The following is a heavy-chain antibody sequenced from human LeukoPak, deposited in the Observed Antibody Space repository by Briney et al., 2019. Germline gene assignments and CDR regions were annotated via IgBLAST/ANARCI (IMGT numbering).Heavy chain of an antibody. CDR3: ARAGSSGWYYFDY. CDR2: IYTSGST. Sequence: PSETLSLTCTVSGGSISSYYWSWIRQPAGKGLEWIGRIYTSGSTDYNPSLKSRVTISVDKSKNQFSLKLSSVTAADTAVYYCARAGSSGWYYFDYWGQGTLVTVSS. CDR1: GGSISSYY. J-gene: IGHJ4*02. D-gene: IGHD6-19*01. V-gene: IGHV4-4*07.